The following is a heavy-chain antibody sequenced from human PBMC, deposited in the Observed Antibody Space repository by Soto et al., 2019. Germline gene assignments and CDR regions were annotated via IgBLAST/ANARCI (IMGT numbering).Heavy chain of an antibody. CDR1: GYTFTDYH. D-gene: IGHD6-25*01. Sequence: GSVNVSCKASGYTFTDYHIHWVRQAPGQGLEFMGWINTNNGGAGSAQQFQGRVTVTRDTSITTVYMELSNLRSDDTAVYYCAREVGSDSLQISYNWLGAWGKGTLVTVST. CDR3: AREVGSDSLQISYNWLGA. J-gene: IGHJ5*02. CDR2: INTNNGGA. V-gene: IGHV1-2*02.